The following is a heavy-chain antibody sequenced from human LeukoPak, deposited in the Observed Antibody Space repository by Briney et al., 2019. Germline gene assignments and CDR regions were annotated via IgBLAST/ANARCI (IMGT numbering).Heavy chain of an antibody. CDR1: GFTFTFSTYS. CDR3: ARPYSFGCVPYAFDI. Sequence: GRSLRLSCAASGFTFTFSTYSMHWVRQAPGKGLEWLAVISSDGSNKFYADSVKGRFTISRDNSKTTLFLQMNSLRAEDTAVYYCARPYSFGCVPYAFDIWGQGTLVTVSS. V-gene: IGHV3-30-3*01. CDR2: ISSDGSNK. D-gene: IGHD5-18*01. J-gene: IGHJ3*02.